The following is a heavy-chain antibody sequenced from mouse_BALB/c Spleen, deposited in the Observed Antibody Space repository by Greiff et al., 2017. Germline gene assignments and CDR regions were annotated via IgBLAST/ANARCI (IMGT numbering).Heavy chain of an antibody. CDR1: GFTFTDYY. CDR3: ARDPLYYGSSYDWYFDV. CDR2: IRNKANGYTT. Sequence: EVMLVESGGGLVQPGGSLRLSCATSGFTFTDYYMSWVRQPPGKALEWLGFIRNKANGYTTEYSASVKGRFTISRDNSQSILYLQMNTLRAEDSATYYCARDPLYYGSSYDWYFDVWGAGTTVTVSS. D-gene: IGHD1-1*01. V-gene: IGHV7-3*02. J-gene: IGHJ1*01.